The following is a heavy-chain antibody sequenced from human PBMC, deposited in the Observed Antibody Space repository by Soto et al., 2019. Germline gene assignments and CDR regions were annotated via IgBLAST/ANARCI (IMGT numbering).Heavy chain of an antibody. CDR3: ARGINDFWSVRSGYYYMDV. J-gene: IGHJ6*03. D-gene: IGHD3-3*01. CDR1: GFTFSSYW. V-gene: IGHV3-7*01. CDR2: IKQDGSEK. Sequence: EVQLVESGGGLVQPGGSLRLSCAASGFTFSSYWMSWVRQAPGKGLEWVANIKQDGSEKYYVDSVKGRFTISRDNAKNSLHLQMNSLRAEDTAVYYCARGINDFWSVRSGYYYMDVWGKGTTVTVSS.